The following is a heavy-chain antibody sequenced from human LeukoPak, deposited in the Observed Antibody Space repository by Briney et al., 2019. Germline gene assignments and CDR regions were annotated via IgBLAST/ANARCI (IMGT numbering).Heavy chain of an antibody. V-gene: IGHV4-59*01. D-gene: IGHD4-11*01. Sequence: SETLSLTCTVSGGSIRSYYWSWIRQPPGKGLEWIGYIFYSETTNYNPSLKSRITLSVDTSENQFYLRLTSVTAADTAMYYCARVDSNYVFDYWGQGTLVTVSS. J-gene: IGHJ4*02. CDR3: ARVDSNYVFDY. CDR1: GGSIRSYY. CDR2: IFYSETT.